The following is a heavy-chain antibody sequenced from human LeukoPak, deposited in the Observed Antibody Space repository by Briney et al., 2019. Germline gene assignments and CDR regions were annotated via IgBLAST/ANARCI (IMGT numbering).Heavy chain of an antibody. J-gene: IGHJ4*02. Sequence: GGSLRLSCAASGFTFSSYAMHWVRQAPGKGLEWVALISYDGTNKYYSDSVKGRFTVSRENSKNTLYLQMNSLRAEDTSVYYCAKVGDKFDFDYWGQGTLVTVSS. CDR3: AKVGDKFDFDY. CDR2: ISYDGTNK. V-gene: IGHV3-30*18. CDR1: GFTFSSYA. D-gene: IGHD3-16*01.